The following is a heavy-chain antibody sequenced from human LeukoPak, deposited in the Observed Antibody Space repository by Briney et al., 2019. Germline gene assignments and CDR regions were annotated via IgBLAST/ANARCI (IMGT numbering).Heavy chain of an antibody. CDR1: GFTFSSYS. V-gene: IGHV3-21*01. D-gene: IGHD6-19*01. CDR2: ISSSSSYI. Sequence: GGSLRLSCAASGFTFSSYSMNWVRQAPGKGLEWVSSISSSSSYIYYADSVKGRFTISRDNAKNSLYLQMNSLRAEDTAVYYCARDLTVVGFLNWFDPWGQGTLVTVSS. CDR3: ARDLTVVGFLNWFDP. J-gene: IGHJ5*02.